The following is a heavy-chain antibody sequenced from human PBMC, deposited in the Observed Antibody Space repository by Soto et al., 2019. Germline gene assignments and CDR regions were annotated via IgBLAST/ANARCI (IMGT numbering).Heavy chain of an antibody. D-gene: IGHD1-1*01. J-gene: IGHJ6*02. CDR2: ISSSSSYI. CDR1: GFTFSSYS. Sequence: EVQLVESGGGLVKPGGSLRLSCAASGFTFSSYSMNWVRQAPGKGLEWVSSISSSSSYIYYADSVKGRFTISRDNAKNSLYLQMNSLRAEDTAVYYCATAKLERGYYYYGMDVWGQGTTVTVSS. V-gene: IGHV3-21*01. CDR3: ATAKLERGYYYYGMDV.